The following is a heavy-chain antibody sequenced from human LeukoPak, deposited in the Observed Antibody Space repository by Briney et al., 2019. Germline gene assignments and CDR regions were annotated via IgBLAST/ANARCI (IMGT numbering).Heavy chain of an antibody. J-gene: IGHJ6*03. Sequence: SETLSLTCTVSGGSISSYYWSWIRQPPGKGLEWIGYIYYTGSTNYNPSLKSRVTISVDTSKNQFSLKLSSVTAADTAVYYCARGVENITMVRGVSWYYYYYMDVWGKGTTVTVSS. CDR1: GGSISSYY. V-gene: IGHV4-59*01. CDR3: ARGVENITMVRGVSWYYYYYMDV. D-gene: IGHD3-10*01. CDR2: IYYTGST.